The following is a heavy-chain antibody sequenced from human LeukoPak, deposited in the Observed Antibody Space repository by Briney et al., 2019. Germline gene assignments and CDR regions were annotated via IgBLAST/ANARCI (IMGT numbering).Heavy chain of an antibody. J-gene: IGHJ6*02. Sequence: SETLSLTCTVSGGSISSYYWSWIRQPPGKGLEWIGYIYYSGSTNYNPSLKSRVTISVDRSKNQFSLKLSSVTAADTAVYDCARGIDSGYGYYYYGMDVWGQGTTVTVSS. V-gene: IGHV4-59*12. CDR2: IYYSGST. D-gene: IGHD5-12*01. CDR1: GGSISSYY. CDR3: ARGIDSGYGYYYYGMDV.